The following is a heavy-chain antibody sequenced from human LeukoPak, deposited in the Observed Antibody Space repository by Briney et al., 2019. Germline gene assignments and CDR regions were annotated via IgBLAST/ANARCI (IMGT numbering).Heavy chain of an antibody. CDR1: GFTFSSYG. J-gene: IGHJ3*02. V-gene: IGHV3-30*03. CDR2: ISYDGSNK. CDR3: ARNGSLRYFDWLFEGDAFDI. D-gene: IGHD3-9*01. Sequence: GRSLRLSCAASGFTFSSYGMHWVRQAPGKGLEWVAVISYDGSNKYYADSVKGRFTISRDNSKNTLYLQMNSLRAEDTAVYYCARNGSLRYFDWLFEGDAFDIWGQGKMVTVSS.